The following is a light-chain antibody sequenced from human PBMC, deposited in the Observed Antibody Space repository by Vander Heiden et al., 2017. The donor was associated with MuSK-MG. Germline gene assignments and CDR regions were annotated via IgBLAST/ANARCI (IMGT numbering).Light chain of an antibody. Sequence: DIQMTQSPSSLSASVGDTVTITCRASQSINNHLNWYQQKPGTAPKFLIYGASRLQSGVPSRFSGSGSGTDFTLTISRLQPEDFATYSWQQTYNFKTFGQGTKVEIK. CDR3: QQTYNFKT. CDR1: QSINNH. V-gene: IGKV1-39*01. J-gene: IGKJ1*01. CDR2: GAS.